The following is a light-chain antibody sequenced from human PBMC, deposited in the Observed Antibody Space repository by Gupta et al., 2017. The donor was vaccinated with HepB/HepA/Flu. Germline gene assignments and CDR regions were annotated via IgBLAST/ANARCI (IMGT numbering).Light chain of an antibody. CDR2: SNN. Sequence: QSVLTQPPSGSGTPGQRVTISCSGSSPNIGSNTVNWYQQLPGTAPKLLIYSNNQRPPGVPDRFSGSKSGTSASLAISELQSEDEADYYCAAWDDSLNGPNVVFGGGTKLTVL. V-gene: IGLV1-44*01. CDR1: SPNIGSNT. CDR3: AAWDDSLNGPNVV. J-gene: IGLJ2*01.